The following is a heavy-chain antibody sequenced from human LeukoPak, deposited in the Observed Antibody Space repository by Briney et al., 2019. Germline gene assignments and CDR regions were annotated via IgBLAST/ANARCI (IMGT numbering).Heavy chain of an antibody. D-gene: IGHD5-12*01. CDR3: ARDQSSGYDYGYFDY. V-gene: IGHV3-33*01. CDR2: IWYDGSNK. CDR1: GFTFSSYG. J-gene: IGHJ4*02. Sequence: GGSLRLSCAASGFTFSSYGMHWVRQAPGKGLEWVAVIWYDGSNKYYADSVKGRFTISRDNSKNTLYLQMNSLRAEDTAVYYCARDQSSGYDYGYFDYWGQGTLVTVSS.